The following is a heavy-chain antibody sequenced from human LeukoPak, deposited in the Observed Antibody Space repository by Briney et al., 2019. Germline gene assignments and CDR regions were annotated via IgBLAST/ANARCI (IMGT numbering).Heavy chain of an antibody. CDR2: LYIGGNT. CDR1: GFTFSSYH. J-gene: IGHJ4*02. V-gene: IGHV3-53*01. CDR3: TTAAGYNYGQY. D-gene: IGHD5-18*01. Sequence: GGSLRLSCVGSGFTFSSYHMNWVRQAPGKGLEWVSALYIGGNTYYADSVRGRFTISRDNSKNTLYLQMNSLRAEDTAIYYCTTAAGYNYGQYWGQGTLVTVSS.